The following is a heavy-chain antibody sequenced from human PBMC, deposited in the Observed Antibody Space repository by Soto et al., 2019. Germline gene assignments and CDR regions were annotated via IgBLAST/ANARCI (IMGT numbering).Heavy chain of an antibody. D-gene: IGHD3-9*01. Sequence: QLQLQESGPGLVKPSETLSLTCTVSGGSISSSSYYWGWIRQPPGKGLEWIGSIYYSGSTYYNLSLKSRVTISVDTSKNQFSLKLSSVTAADTAVYYCASLIRHSVIIPGYFNFCYSMDVWGKGTTVTVSS. CDR2: IYYSGST. V-gene: IGHV4-39*01. J-gene: IGHJ6*03. CDR3: ASLIRHSVIIPGYFNFCYSMDV. CDR1: GGSISSSSYY.